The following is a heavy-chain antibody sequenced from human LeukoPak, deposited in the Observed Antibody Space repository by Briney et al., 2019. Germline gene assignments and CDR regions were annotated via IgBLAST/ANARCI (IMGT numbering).Heavy chain of an antibody. D-gene: IGHD3-10*01. J-gene: IGHJ3*02. Sequence: GGSLRLSCAASGFTFSSYGMHWVRQAPGKGLEWVAVIWYDGSNKYYADSVKGRFTISRDNSKNTLYLQMNSLRAEDTAVYYCARDPLLWFGELLTTPSDAFDIWGQGTMVTVSS. CDR3: ARDPLLWFGELLTTPSDAFDI. CDR2: IWYDGSNK. CDR1: GFTFSSYG. V-gene: IGHV3-33*01.